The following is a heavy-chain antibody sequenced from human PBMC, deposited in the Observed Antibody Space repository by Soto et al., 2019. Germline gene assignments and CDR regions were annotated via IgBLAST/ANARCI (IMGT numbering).Heavy chain of an antibody. CDR2: IYWDDDK. D-gene: IGHD3-3*01. V-gene: IGHV2-5*02. CDR1: GFSLTTSGVG. J-gene: IGHJ4*02. CDR3: GHRVLLTVFGLVTTTAIYFDS. Sequence: QITLNESGPTQVNPRQTLTLTCTFSGFSLTTSGVGVGWIRQSPGKAPEWLALIYWDDDKRYSPSLTSRLTIPKDPSKHQVVLTMADLDPADTATYYCGHRVLLTVFGLVTTTAIYFDSWGQGTPVAVSS.